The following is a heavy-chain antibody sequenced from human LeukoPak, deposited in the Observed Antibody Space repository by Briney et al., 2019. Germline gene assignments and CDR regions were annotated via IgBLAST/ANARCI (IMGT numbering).Heavy chain of an antibody. CDR2: IKQDGSEK. J-gene: IGHJ6*03. CDR1: GFNFSNFW. V-gene: IGHV3-7*01. CDR3: SSLHSSGWYLAGYYYMAV. D-gene: IGHD6-19*01. Sequence: GGSLRLSCLASGFNFSNFWMNWVRQAPGKGLEWVANIKQDGSEKYYVDSVKGRFTISRDNAKNSLYLQMNSLRAEDTAVYYCSSLHSSGWYLAGYYYMAVWGKGTTVTVSS.